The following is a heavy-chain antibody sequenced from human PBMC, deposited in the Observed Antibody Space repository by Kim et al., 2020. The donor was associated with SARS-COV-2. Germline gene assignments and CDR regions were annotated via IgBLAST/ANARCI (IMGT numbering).Heavy chain of an antibody. CDR1: GGSISSYY. CDR2: IYYSGRT. D-gene: IGHD1-26*01. V-gene: IGHV4-59*01. Sequence: SETLSLTCTVSGGSISSYYWNWIRQPPGKGLEWIGYIYYSGRTNYNPSLKSRATISIDTSKNQFSLKLSSVTAADTAMYYCARFTGSYKAIDYWGQGTLVTVSS. CDR3: ARFTGSYKAIDY. J-gene: IGHJ4*02.